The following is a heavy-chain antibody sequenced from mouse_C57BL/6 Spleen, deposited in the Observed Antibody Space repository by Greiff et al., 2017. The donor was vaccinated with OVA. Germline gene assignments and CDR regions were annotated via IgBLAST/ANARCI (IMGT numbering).Heavy chain of an antibody. CDR1: GYTFTSYW. V-gene: IGHV1-50*01. CDR3: ARLYSNYGDY. J-gene: IGHJ2*01. CDR2: IDPSDSYT. Sequence: QVQLQQPGAELVKPGASVKLSCKASGYTFTSYWMQWVKQRPGQGLEWIGEIDPSDSYTNYNQKFKGKATLTVDTSSSTAYMQLSSLTSEDSAVYYCARLYSNYGDYWGQGTTLTVSS. D-gene: IGHD2-5*01.